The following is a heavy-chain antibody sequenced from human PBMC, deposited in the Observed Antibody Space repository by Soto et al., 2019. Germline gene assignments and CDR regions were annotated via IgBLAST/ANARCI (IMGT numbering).Heavy chain of an antibody. D-gene: IGHD6-6*01. J-gene: IGHJ4*02. CDR3: AKDTKPFSSSDYYFDY. CDR1: GFTFSSYA. CDR2: ISGSGGST. Sequence: GGSLRLSCAAPGFTFSSYAMSWVRQAPGKGLEWVSAISGSGGSTYYADSVKGRFTISRDNSKNTLYLQMNSLRAEDTAVYYCAKDTKPFSSSDYYFDYWGQGTLVTVSS. V-gene: IGHV3-23*01.